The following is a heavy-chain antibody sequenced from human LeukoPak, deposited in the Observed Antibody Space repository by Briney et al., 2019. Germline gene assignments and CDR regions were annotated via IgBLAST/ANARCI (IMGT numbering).Heavy chain of an antibody. CDR1: GFTFDDYA. CDR3: AKDMPGIVVVVAATLGLDY. CDR2: ISGDGGST. Sequence: PGGSLRLSCAASGFTFDDYAMHWVRQAPGKGLEWVSLISGDGGSTYYADSVKGRFTISGDNSKNSLYLQMNSLRTEDTALYYCAKDMPGIVVVVAATLGLDYWGQGTLVTVSS. V-gene: IGHV3-43*02. D-gene: IGHD2-15*01. J-gene: IGHJ4*02.